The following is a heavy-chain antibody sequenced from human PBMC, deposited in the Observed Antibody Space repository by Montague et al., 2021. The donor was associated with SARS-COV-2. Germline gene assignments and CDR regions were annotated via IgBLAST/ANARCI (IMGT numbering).Heavy chain of an antibody. CDR3: ATLGELAGNSFDF. D-gene: IGHD6-19*01. CDR1: SGSVYGHY. Sequence: SKTLSLTCTVSSGSVYGHYLAWIRQPPGKGLECIAYIFYTGATYYNPSLESRVSISVDTSKNQVALKVKSVTAADSAFYYCATLGELAGNSFDFWGPGTFVIVSS. J-gene: IGHJ3*01. CDR2: IFYTGAT. V-gene: IGHV4-59*02.